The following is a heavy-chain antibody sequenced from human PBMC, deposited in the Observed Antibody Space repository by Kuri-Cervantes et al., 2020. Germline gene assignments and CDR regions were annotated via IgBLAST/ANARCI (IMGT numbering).Heavy chain of an antibody. Sequence: GGSLRLSCAASGFTFDDYGMSWVRQAPGKGLEWVSGINWNGGSTGYADSVKGRFTISRDNAKNSLYLQMNSLRAEDTAVYYCARAACSSTSCYYYYYGMDVWGQGTTVTVSS. CDR3: ARAACSSTSCYYYYYGMDV. D-gene: IGHD2-2*01. CDR2: INWNGGST. V-gene: IGHV3-20*04. CDR1: GFTFDDYG. J-gene: IGHJ6*02.